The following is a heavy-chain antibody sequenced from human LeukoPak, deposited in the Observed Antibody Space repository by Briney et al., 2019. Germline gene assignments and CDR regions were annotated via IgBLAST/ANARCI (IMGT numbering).Heavy chain of an antibody. Sequence: PGRSLRLSCAASGFTFSSYGMHWVRQAPGKGLEWVAVIWYDGSNKYYADSVKGRFTISRDNSKNTLYLQMNSLRAEDTAVYYCAKDVEYFWSGYLDYWGQGTLVTVSS. V-gene: IGHV3-33*06. CDR2: IWYDGSNK. D-gene: IGHD3-3*01. J-gene: IGHJ4*02. CDR3: AKDVEYFWSGYLDY. CDR1: GFTFSSYG.